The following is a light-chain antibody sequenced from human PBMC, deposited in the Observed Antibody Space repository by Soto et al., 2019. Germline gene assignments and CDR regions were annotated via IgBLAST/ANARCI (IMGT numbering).Light chain of an antibody. CDR3: SSYTTRSTRD. Sequence: QSVLTQPASVSGSPGQSIAISCTGSSSDVGIYNYVSWYQQHPGKVPKLIIYEVSNRPSGVSNRFSGSKSGHTASLTIPGLEVEQEADYYSSSYTTRSTRDFGTGTKVTGL. V-gene: IGLV2-14*01. CDR2: EVS. CDR1: SSDVGIYNY. J-gene: IGLJ1*01.